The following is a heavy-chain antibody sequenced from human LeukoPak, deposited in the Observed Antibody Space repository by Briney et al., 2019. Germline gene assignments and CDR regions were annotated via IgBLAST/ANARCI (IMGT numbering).Heavy chain of an antibody. CDR1: GYTFTTYG. J-gene: IGHJ5*02. V-gene: IGHV1-18*01. Sequence: ASVKVSCKASGYTFTTYGIGWVRQAPGQGLEWMGWISGYNGNTNYAQKFQGRVTMTTDTSTSTAYMELRSLRSDDTAVYYCARTSHESVLYWSDPWGQGTLVNVSS. D-gene: IGHD3-16*01. CDR3: ARTSHESVLYWSDP. CDR2: ISGYNGNT.